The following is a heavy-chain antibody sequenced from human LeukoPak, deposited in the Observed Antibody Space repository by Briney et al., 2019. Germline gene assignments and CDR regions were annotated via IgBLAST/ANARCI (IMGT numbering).Heavy chain of an antibody. Sequence: PSETLSLTCTVSGDSISTYYWTWIRQPPGKGLEWIGYIFYSGSTNYNPSLKSRVTMSVDTSKNQFSLKLSSVTAADTAVYYCARDRFGKPPDYWGQGTLVTVSS. CDR3: ARDRFGKPPDY. V-gene: IGHV4-59*01. CDR2: IFYSGST. D-gene: IGHD3-10*01. J-gene: IGHJ4*02. CDR1: GDSISTYY.